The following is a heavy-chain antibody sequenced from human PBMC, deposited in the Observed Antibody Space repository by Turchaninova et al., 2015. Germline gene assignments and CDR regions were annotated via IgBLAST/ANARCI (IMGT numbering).Heavy chain of an antibody. CDR2: IYQSGGT. V-gene: IGHV4-38-2*01. CDR3: ARQLNWAFDY. D-gene: IGHD2-2*01. J-gene: IGHJ4*02. CDR1: GYSFSSGYS. Sequence: VQLQASGPGMVKPSETLSPTCPVSGYSFSSGYSWGWTRQPPGKVLEWIGTIYQSGGTYYNPSLKSRVTISVDTSKNQFSLKLSSVTAADTAVYYCARQLNWAFDYWGQGTLVTVSS.